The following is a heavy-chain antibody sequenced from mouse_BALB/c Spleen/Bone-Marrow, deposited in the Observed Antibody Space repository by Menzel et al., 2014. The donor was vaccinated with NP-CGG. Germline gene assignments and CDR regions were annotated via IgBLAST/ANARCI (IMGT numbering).Heavy chain of an antibody. CDR1: GYTFTSYW. D-gene: IGHD1-1*01. CDR3: ARQITTVDYAMDY. Sequence: VKLQESGAELAKPGASVKMSCKASGYTFTSYWTHWVKQRPGQGLEWIGYINPSTGYTEYNQKFKDKATLTADKSSSTAYMQLSSLTSEDSAVYYCARQITTVDYAMDYWGQGTSVTVSS. V-gene: IGHV1-7*01. CDR2: INPSTGYT. J-gene: IGHJ4*01.